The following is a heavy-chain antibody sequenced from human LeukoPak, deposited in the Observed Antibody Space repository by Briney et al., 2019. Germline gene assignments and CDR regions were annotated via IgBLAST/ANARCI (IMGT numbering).Heavy chain of an antibody. Sequence: PSETLSLTCTVSGGSISIYYWNWIRQPAGKGLEWIGRIYTNENTFFNPSLKSRVTMSVDTSKNQFSLQLTSVTAADAAVYYCARSSGSSGYYGGGIIDYWGQGTLVTVSS. CDR3: ARSSGSSGYYGGGIIDY. CDR2: IYTNENT. D-gene: IGHD6-19*01. CDR1: GGSISIYY. V-gene: IGHV4-4*07. J-gene: IGHJ4*02.